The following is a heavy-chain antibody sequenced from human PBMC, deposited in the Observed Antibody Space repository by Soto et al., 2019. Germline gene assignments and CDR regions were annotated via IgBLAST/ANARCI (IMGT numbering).Heavy chain of an antibody. J-gene: IGHJ6*02. CDR1: GFTFSSYA. Sequence: EVQLLESGGGLVQPAGSLRLSCAASGFTFSSYATNWVHQAPGKALQWVSSIIGPGAITAYADSVKGRFTSSRHNSKNTAYLQLDTLRADHTAVYFCAKDRTVASDRWNVYGIDIWGQGTTVTVSS. D-gene: IGHD5-12*01. CDR3: AKDRTVASDRWNVYGIDI. CDR2: IIGPGAIT. V-gene: IGHV3-23*01.